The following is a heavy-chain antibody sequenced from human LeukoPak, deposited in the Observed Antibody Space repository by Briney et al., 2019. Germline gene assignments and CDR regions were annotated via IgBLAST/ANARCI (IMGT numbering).Heavy chain of an antibody. CDR1: GITLSNYG. D-gene: IGHD3-22*01. CDR2: ISDSGGST. Sequence: GGSLRLSCAVSGITLSNYGMTWVRQAPGKGLEWVAGISDSGGSTNYADSVKGRFTISRDNPKNTLYLQMNSLRAEDTAVYFCEKRGVVIRVILVGFHKEAYYFDSWGQGALVTVSS. CDR3: EKRGVVIRVILVGFHKEAYYFDS. J-gene: IGHJ4*02. V-gene: IGHV3-23*01.